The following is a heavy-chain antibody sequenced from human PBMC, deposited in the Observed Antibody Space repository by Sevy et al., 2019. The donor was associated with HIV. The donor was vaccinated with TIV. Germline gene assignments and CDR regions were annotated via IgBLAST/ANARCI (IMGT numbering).Heavy chain of an antibody. D-gene: IGHD3-3*01. CDR1: GGSISSYY. CDR3: ARAPQYYDFWSGYLNWFDP. V-gene: IGHV4-59*01. J-gene: IGHJ5*02. CDR2: IYYSGST. Sequence: SETLSLTCTVSGGSISSYYWSWIRQPPGKGLEWIGYIYYSGSTNYNPSLKSRVTISVDTSKNQFSLKLSSVTAADTAVYYCARAPQYYDFWSGYLNWFDPGGQGTLVTVSS.